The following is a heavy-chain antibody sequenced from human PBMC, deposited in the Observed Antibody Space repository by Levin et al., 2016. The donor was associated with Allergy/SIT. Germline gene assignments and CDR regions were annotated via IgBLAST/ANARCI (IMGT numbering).Heavy chain of an antibody. D-gene: IGHD2-15*01. CDR1: GFTISRYA. Sequence: GGSLRLSCAASGFTISRYAMSWVRQAPGKGLEWVSGIRGGGGTTYYADSVKGRFTISRDNSKNTLFLQMSSLRVEDTAVYFCAREVVVSSVYYDFWGQGTLVTVSS. V-gene: IGHV3-23*01. J-gene: IGHJ4*02. CDR3: AREVVVSSVYYDF. CDR2: IRGGGGTT.